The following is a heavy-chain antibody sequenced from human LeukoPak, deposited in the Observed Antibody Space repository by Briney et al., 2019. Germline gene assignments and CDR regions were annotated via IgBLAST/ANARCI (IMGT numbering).Heavy chain of an antibody. V-gene: IGHV3-21*01. Sequence: GGPLSLSVAPSDLTLRTITITGSRRPPGKGLRGFPSFSSSSSYIYYADSVKGRFTISRDNAKNSLYLQMNSLRAEDTAVYYCARSEYYGSGSYRGGDYWGQGTLVTVSS. D-gene: IGHD3-10*01. CDR3: ARSEYYGSGSYRGGDY. CDR1: DLTLRTIT. J-gene: IGHJ4*02. CDR2: FSSSSSYI.